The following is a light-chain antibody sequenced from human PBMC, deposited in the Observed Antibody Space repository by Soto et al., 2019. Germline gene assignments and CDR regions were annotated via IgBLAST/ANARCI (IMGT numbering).Light chain of an antibody. CDR1: QSVSSSY. V-gene: IGKV3-20*01. J-gene: IGKJ5*01. CDR2: GAS. Sequence: EIVLTQSPGTLSLSPGERATLSCRASQSVSSSYLARYQHKPGQAPRLLIYGASGRATGIPDRFSGSGSGTDFTLTISRLEPEDFAVYYCQQYGSSPPVTFGQGTRLEI. CDR3: QQYGSSPPVT.